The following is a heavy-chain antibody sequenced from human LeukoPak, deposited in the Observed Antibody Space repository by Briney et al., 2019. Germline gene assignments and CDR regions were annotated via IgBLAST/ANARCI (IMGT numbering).Heavy chain of an antibody. Sequence: PGGSLRLSCAASGFTFSSYDMRWVRQATGKGLEWVSAIGTAGDTYYPGSVKGRFTISRENAKNSLYLQMNSLRAGDTAVYYCARAGETDWYFDLWGRGTLVTVSS. CDR1: GFTFSSYD. CDR3: ARAGETDWYFDL. CDR2: IGTAGDT. J-gene: IGHJ2*01. V-gene: IGHV3-13*01. D-gene: IGHD7-27*01.